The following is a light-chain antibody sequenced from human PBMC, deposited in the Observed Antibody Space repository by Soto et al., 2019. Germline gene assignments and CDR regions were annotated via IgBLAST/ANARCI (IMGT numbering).Light chain of an antibody. CDR1: HSISIW. V-gene: IGKV1-5*03. J-gene: IGKJ1*01. CDR3: QQYNGYSGT. CDR2: KAS. Sequence: DIPMTQSPSTLSASVGDRVTITCRASHSISIWLAWYQQKPGKAPMLLIYKASSLESGVPSRFSGSGSGTEFTLTISSLQPDDFATYYCQQYNGYSGTFGQGTKVEIK.